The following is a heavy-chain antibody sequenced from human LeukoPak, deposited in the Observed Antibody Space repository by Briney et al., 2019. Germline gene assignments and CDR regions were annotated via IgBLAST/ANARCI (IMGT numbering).Heavy chain of an antibody. CDR3: AKRDPVVGYY. J-gene: IGHJ4*02. Sequence: GGSMRLSCAASGFTFSSYAMHWVRQAPGKGLEWVAVISYDGSNKYYADSVKGRFTISRDNSKNTLYLQMNSLRAEDTAVYYCAKRDPVVGYYWGQGTLVTVSS. CDR2: ISYDGSNK. V-gene: IGHV3-30-3*02. D-gene: IGHD2-15*01. CDR1: GFTFSSYA.